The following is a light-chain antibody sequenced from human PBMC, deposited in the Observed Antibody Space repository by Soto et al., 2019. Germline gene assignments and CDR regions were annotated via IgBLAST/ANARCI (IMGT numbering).Light chain of an antibody. CDR2: EVT. CDR1: SSDVGGYNY. Sequence: QSALAQPASVSGSPGQSITISCTGTSSDVGGYNYVSWYQQHPGKAPKIIIYEVTNRPSGVSNRFSGSKSGNTASLTISGLQAEDDADYFCCSYAGTYTYVFGTGTKVTVL. CDR3: CSYAGTYTYV. V-gene: IGLV2-14*01. J-gene: IGLJ1*01.